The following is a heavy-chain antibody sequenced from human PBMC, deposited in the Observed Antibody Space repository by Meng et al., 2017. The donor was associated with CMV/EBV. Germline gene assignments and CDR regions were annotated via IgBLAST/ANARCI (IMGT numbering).Heavy chain of an antibody. CDR3: ASVTGIGWWYFDL. J-gene: IGHJ2*01. CDR2: IIPIFGTA. V-gene: IGHV1-69*01. Sequence: VKAGAQVPNPASSGEAPCKASGGTVRSYAIRWVRQAPGQGVEWMGWIIPIFGTANYAQKFQGRVTITADESTSTAYMELSSLRSEDTAVYYCASVTGIGWWYFDLWGRGTWSPSPQ. D-gene: IGHD1-20*01. CDR1: GGTVRSYA.